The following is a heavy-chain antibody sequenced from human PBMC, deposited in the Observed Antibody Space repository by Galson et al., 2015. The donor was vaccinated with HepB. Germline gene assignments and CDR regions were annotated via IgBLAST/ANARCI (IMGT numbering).Heavy chain of an antibody. D-gene: IGHD3-10*01. J-gene: IGHJ5*01. CDR3: AKGYGLFDS. V-gene: IGHV3-23*01. Sequence: SLRLSCAASGFMFDTHAMSWVRQVPGKGLKWDSGISGDGGSSFYADSVKGRFTISKDNSKDTVYLQINSARDEDTAVYYCAKGYGLFDSGGQGSLVTVSS. CDR1: GFMFDTHA. CDR2: ISGDGGSS.